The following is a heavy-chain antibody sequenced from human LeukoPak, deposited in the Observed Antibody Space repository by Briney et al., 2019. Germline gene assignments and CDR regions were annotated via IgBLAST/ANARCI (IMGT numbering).Heavy chain of an antibody. CDR2: IIPIFGTA. CDR3: ARGIAAAGGHDY. Sequence: ASVKVSCKASGGTFSSYAISWVRQAPGQGLEWMGGIIPIFGTANYAQKLQGRVTITADESTSTAYMELSSLRSEDTAVYYCARGIAAAGGHDYWGQGTLVTVSS. J-gene: IGHJ4*02. CDR1: GGTFSSYA. V-gene: IGHV1-69*13. D-gene: IGHD6-13*01.